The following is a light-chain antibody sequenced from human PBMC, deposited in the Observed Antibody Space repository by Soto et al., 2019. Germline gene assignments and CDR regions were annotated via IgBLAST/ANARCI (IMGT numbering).Light chain of an antibody. CDR1: SSDVGGYNY. Sequence: QSALTQPASVSGSPGQSITVSCTGTSSDVGGYNYVSWYQQHPGKAPRLMIYDVTNRPSGVSNRFSGSKSGNTASLTISGLQAEHEADYYCSSYRRGSTYVFGTGTKLTVL. CDR3: SSYRRGSTYV. J-gene: IGLJ1*01. V-gene: IGLV2-14*01. CDR2: DVT.